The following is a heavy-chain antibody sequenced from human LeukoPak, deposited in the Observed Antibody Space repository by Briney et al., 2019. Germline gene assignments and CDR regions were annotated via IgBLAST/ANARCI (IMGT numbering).Heavy chain of an antibody. CDR2: INHSGST. J-gene: IGHJ3*02. D-gene: IGHD2-8*02. Sequence: PSETLSLTCAVYGGSFSGYYWSWIRQPPGKGLEWIGEINHSGSTNYNPSLKSRVTISVDTSKNQFSLKLSSVTAADTAVYYCARAWSGAAFDIWGQGTMVTVSS. CDR1: GGSFSGYY. V-gene: IGHV4-34*01. CDR3: ARAWSGAAFDI.